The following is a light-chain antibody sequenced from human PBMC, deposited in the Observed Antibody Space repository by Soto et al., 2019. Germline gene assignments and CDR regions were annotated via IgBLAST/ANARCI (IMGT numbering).Light chain of an antibody. V-gene: IGKV1-5*01. Sequence: DIQMTQSPSTLSASVGDRVTITCRASQSISSWLAWYQQKPGKAPKLLIYDASSLEIGVPSRFSGSGSGTEFTLTISSLQPDDFATYYCQQYNSYSAWTFGQGTKVEIK. CDR3: QQYNSYSAWT. CDR1: QSISSW. CDR2: DAS. J-gene: IGKJ1*01.